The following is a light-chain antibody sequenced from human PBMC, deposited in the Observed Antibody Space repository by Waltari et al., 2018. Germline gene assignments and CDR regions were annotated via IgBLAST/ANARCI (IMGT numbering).Light chain of an antibody. CDR1: SSDVGGYNY. J-gene: IGLJ3*02. Sequence: QSALTQPASVSGSPGQSITISCTGTSSDVGGYNYVSCYQQHPGKAPKLMIYDVSERPSGVSNHVAGSKSGNTASLTISGLQAEDEADYYCSSYTSSNTWVFGGGTKLTVL. CDR3: SSYTSSNTWV. V-gene: IGLV2-14*01. CDR2: DVS.